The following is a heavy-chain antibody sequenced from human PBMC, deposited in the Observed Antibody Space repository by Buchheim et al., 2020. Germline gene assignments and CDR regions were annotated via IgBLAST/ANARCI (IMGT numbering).Heavy chain of an antibody. Sequence: QVQLQESGPGLVKPSETLSRTCYVSGGSVNSGSYYWSWIRQPPGKGLEWIGYIYYSGYTNYNPSLKSRVTMSLDTSKNQFALKLNSVSAADTAVYYCARWPEGFDYWGQGTL. J-gene: IGHJ4*02. D-gene: IGHD1-14*01. CDR1: GGSVNSGSYY. CDR3: ARWPEGFDY. V-gene: IGHV4-61*01. CDR2: IYYSGYT.